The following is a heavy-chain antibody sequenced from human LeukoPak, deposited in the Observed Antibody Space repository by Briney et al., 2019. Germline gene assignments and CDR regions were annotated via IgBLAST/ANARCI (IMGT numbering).Heavy chain of an antibody. CDR1: GYTFTSYG. Sequence: GASLKVSCKTSGYTFTSYGISWLRQAPGLGLEWMGWINPNNGGTNYAQKLQGRVTMTRDTSISTAYMELNRLRSDDTAVYYCARDHAISGVALGYMDVWGKGTTVTVSS. D-gene: IGHD3-3*01. CDR2: INPNNGGT. J-gene: IGHJ6*03. CDR3: ARDHAISGVALGYMDV. V-gene: IGHV1-2*02.